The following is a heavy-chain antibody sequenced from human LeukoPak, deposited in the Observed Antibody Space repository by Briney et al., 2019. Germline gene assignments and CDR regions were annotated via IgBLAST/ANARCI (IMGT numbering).Heavy chain of an antibody. CDR2: IYYSGST. CDR1: GGSISSSSYY. Sequence: PSETLSLTCTVSGGSISSSSYYWGWFSQPPGQGLECIGSIYYSGSTYYNPSLKSRVTISVDTSKNQFSLKLSSVTAADTAVYYCARTTSNGYYYYMDVWGKGTTVTVSS. D-gene: IGHD2-8*01. V-gene: IGHV4-39*01. J-gene: IGHJ6*03. CDR3: ARTTSNGYYYYMDV.